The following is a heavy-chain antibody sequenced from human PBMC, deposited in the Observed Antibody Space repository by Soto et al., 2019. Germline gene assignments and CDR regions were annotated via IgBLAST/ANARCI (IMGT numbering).Heavy chain of an antibody. D-gene: IGHD6-13*01. J-gene: IGHJ6*02. CDR1: GIAFSSYG. CDR2: ISYDGSNK. Sequence: PGGSLRLSFAASGIAFSSYGMHCVRQAPGKGLEWVAVISYDGSNKYYADSVKGRFTISRDNSKNTLYLQMNSLRAEDTAVYYCAKDLPPRLIAAAANYYYYDMDGWGQGTTVTVSS. V-gene: IGHV3-30*18. CDR3: AKDLPPRLIAAAANYYYYDMDG.